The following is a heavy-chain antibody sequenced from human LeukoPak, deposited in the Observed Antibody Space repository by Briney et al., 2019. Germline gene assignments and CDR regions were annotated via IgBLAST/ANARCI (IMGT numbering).Heavy chain of an antibody. V-gene: IGHV4-59*01. Sequence: PSETLSLTRTVSGGSISSYYWSWIRQPPGKGLEWIGYINYSGSTNYNPSLKSRVTISVDTSKNQFSLKLSSVTAADTAVYYCARGGYDILTGYFRFDYWGQGTLVTVSS. CDR1: GGSISSYY. J-gene: IGHJ4*02. CDR3: ARGGYDILTGYFRFDY. D-gene: IGHD3-9*01. CDR2: INYSGST.